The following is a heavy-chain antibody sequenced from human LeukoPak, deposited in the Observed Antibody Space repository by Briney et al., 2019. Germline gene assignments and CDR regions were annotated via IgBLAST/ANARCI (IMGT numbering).Heavy chain of an antibody. D-gene: IGHD2/OR15-2a*01. CDR1: GFTFSSYA. CDR3: AKDRFLWASVGAFDI. CDR2: ISGSGGST. Sequence: GGSLRLSCAASGFTFSSYAMSWGRQAPEKGLEWVSAISGSGGSTYYADSVEGRFTISRDNSKNTLYLQMNSLRAEDTAAYYCAKDRFLWASVGAFDIWGQGTMVTVSS. J-gene: IGHJ3*02. V-gene: IGHV3-23*01.